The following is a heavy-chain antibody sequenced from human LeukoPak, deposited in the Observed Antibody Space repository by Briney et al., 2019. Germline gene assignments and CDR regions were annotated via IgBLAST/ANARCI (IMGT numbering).Heavy chain of an antibody. CDR1: GFTFSSYS. CDR3: ARDLGRSGLLWFGEEYYYGMDV. CDR2: ISSSSSTI. D-gene: IGHD3-10*01. Sequence: GGSLRLSCAASGFTFSSYSMNWVRQAPGKGLEWVSYISSSSSTIYYADSVKGRFTISRDNAKNSLYLQMNSLRAEDTAVYYCARDLGRSGLLWFGEEYYYGMDVWGQGTTVTVSS. V-gene: IGHV3-48*04. J-gene: IGHJ6*02.